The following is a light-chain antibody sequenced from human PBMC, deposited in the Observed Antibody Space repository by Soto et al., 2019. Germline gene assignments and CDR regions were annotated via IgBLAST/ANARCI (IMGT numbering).Light chain of an antibody. V-gene: IGLV2-14*01. CDR1: SDDIGDYSY. CDR2: EVN. J-gene: IGLJ2*01. Sequence: QSVLTHPASVSGSPGQSITISCTGTSDDIGDYSYVSWYQQHPGKDPKLILYEVNNRPSGISNRFSGSKSGNTASLTISGLQAEDESDYYCSSYTSGATPSVVFGGGTKVTVL. CDR3: SSYTSGATPSVV.